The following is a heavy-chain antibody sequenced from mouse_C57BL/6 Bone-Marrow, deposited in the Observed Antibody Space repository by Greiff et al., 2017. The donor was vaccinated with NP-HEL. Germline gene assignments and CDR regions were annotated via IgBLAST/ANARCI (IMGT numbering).Heavy chain of an antibody. V-gene: IGHV3-6*01. CDR2: INYGGGN. J-gene: IGHJ3*01. CDR1: GYSVTSGYY. CDR3: AREGGYYGSPFAY. D-gene: IGHD1-1*01. Sequence: ESGPGLVKPSQSLSLTCSVTGYSVTSGYYWTWIRQFPGNKLEWMGYINYGGGNNYNPSLTDRISFTRDTSKNRLFLKLNSVTTEDTATYYCAREGGYYGSPFAYWGQGTLVTVSA.